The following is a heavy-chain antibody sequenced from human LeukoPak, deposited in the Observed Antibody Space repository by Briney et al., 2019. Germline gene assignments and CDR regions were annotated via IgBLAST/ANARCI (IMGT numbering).Heavy chain of an antibody. CDR3: AGLPAT. CDR2: IYYSGST. J-gene: IGHJ5*02. D-gene: IGHD2-15*01. CDR1: GGSISSYY. V-gene: IGHV4-59*01. Sequence: SETLSLTCTVSGGSISSYYWSWIRQPPGKGLEWMGYIYYSGSTNYHPSLKSRVTISVDTSKNQFSLKLSSVTAADTAVYYCAGLPATWGQGTLVTVSS.